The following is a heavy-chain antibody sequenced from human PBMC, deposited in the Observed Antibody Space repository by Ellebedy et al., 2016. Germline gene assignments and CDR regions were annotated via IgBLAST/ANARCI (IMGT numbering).Heavy chain of an antibody. D-gene: IGHD3-10*01. CDR3: AKVATSTEFRFDY. CDR2: IGAGSRIP. Sequence: GGSLRLSXTASGFTVINNYIRWFRQAPGKEPQCLSVIGAGSRIPYYADSVKGRFTVSRDNSKHSLYLEMNNLTADDTATYYCAKVATSTEFRFDYWGQGALVTVSS. V-gene: IGHV3-23*01. CDR1: GFTVINNY. J-gene: IGHJ4*02.